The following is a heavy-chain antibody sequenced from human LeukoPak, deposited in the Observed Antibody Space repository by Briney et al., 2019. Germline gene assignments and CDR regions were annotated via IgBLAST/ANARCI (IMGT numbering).Heavy chain of an antibody. Sequence: GGSLRLSCAASGFTFSSYGMSWVRQAPGKGLEWVANIKLDGSEEYYVDSVKGRFTISRDNAKNSLFLQMNSLRAEDAAVYYCAKRGYSYGLAWGQGTLVTVSS. CDR3: AKRGYSYGLA. CDR2: IKLDGSEE. V-gene: IGHV3-7*03. CDR1: GFTFSSYG. J-gene: IGHJ5*02. D-gene: IGHD5-18*01.